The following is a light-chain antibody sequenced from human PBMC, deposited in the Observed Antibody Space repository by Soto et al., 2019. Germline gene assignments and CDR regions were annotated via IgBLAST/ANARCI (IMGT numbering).Light chain of an antibody. CDR3: QQRSNWLT. J-gene: IGKJ4*01. CDR2: DAS. V-gene: IGKV3-11*01. Sequence: EIVLTQSPATLSLSPGERATLSCRASQSVSSYLAWYQQKPGQAPRLLIYDASNRATGIPARFSGSGSGTDFTLTISSLEPEVFADYYCQQRSNWLTFGGGTKVEIK. CDR1: QSVSSY.